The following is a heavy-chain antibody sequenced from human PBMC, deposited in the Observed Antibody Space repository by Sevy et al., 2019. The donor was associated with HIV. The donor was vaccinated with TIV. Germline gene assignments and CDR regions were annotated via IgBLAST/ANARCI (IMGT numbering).Heavy chain of an antibody. Sequence: ASVKVSCKPSGDTFTNDYMHWVRQAPGQGLEWMGIIDPSAGNASYAEKFQGRVTMAWDTSTNTLYMDLSSLRSEDTAVYYCVRADPAQHFDSWGQGTLVTVSS. CDR3: VRADPAQHFDS. CDR1: GDTFTNDY. V-gene: IGHV1-46*01. J-gene: IGHJ4*02. CDR2: IDPSAGNA.